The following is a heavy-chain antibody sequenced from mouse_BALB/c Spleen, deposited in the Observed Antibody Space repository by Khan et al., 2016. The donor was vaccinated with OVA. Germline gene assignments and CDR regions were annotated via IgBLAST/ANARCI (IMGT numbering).Heavy chain of an antibody. D-gene: IGHD1-1*01. J-gene: IGHJ1*01. CDR1: RFSLTSYG. Sequence: QVQLKESGPGLVAPSQSLSITCTVSRFSLTSYGVHWVRQPPGKGLEWLGVIWAGGSTNYNSALLSRLSISKDNSKSQVFLKMNSLQTDDTAMYYCARDTTVESYWYFDVWGAGTTVTVSS. CDR3: ARDTTVESYWYFDV. CDR2: IWAGGST. V-gene: IGHV2-9*02.